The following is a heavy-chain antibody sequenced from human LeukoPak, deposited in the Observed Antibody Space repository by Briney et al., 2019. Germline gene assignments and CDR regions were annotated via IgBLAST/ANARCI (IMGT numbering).Heavy chain of an antibody. D-gene: IGHD6-13*01. Sequence: SETLSLTCTVSGYSISCGYYWGWIRQPPGKGLEWVGSIYHPSGNTHYNPSLKSRVTISVDTSKNQFSLTVSSVTAADTAVYYCARELWIAASGTMAFDYWGQGTLVPVSS. CDR2: IYHPSGNT. CDR3: ARELWIAASGTMAFDY. V-gene: IGHV4-38-2*02. CDR1: GYSISCGYY. J-gene: IGHJ4*02.